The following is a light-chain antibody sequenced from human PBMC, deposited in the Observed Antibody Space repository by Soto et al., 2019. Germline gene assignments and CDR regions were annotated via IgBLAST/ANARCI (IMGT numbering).Light chain of an antibody. Sequence: EIVLTQSPGTLSLSPGERSTLSCMASQSVSSSYLAWYQQKPGQAPRLLIHGAYSRATGITDRISGSGSGTDFTLTISRLEPEDFAVYYCQQYGSSPITFGQGTRLEIK. J-gene: IGKJ5*01. V-gene: IGKV3-20*01. CDR1: QSVSSSY. CDR3: QQYGSSPIT. CDR2: GAY.